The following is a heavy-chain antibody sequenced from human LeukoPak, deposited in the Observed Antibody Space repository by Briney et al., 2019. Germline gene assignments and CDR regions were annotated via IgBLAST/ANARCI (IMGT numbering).Heavy chain of an antibody. CDR3: AKFATVTIPNWIDF. J-gene: IGHJ5*01. D-gene: IGHD4-17*01. V-gene: IGHV4-59*01. Sequence: SETLSLTCTVSGGSISSYYWSWIRQPPGKGLEWIGYIYYSGSTNYNPSLKSRVTISVDTSKNQFSLKLSSVTAADTAVYYCAKFATVTIPNWIDFWGQGILVTVSS. CDR2: IYYSGST. CDR1: GGSISSYY.